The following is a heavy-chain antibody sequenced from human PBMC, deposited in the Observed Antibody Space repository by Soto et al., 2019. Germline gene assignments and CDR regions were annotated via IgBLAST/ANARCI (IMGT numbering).Heavy chain of an antibody. V-gene: IGHV1-8*01. Sequence: QVQLVQSGAEVKKPGASVKVSCKASGSTFTSYDINWGRQATGQGLEYLGWMNPNSGDTAYVQKFQGRLTMTWDTSIPTAYMELSGLRSEDTALYFCARGVKYGAYSRWFDPWGQGTLVTVSS. D-gene: IGHD4-17*01. CDR1: GSTFTSYD. CDR3: ARGVKYGAYSRWFDP. J-gene: IGHJ5*02. CDR2: MNPNSGDT.